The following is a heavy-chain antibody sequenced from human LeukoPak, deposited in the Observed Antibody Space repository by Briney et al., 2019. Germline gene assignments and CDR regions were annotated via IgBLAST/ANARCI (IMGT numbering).Heavy chain of an antibody. J-gene: IGHJ4*02. CDR1: GGSFSGYY. V-gene: IGHV4-34*01. CDR2: INHSGST. CDR3: ARGLPPTR. Sequence: SKTLSLTCAVYGGSFSGYYWSWIRQPPGKGLEWIGEINHSGSTNYNPSLKSRVTISVDTSKNQFSLKLSSVTAADTAVYYCARGLPPTRWGQGTLVTVSS.